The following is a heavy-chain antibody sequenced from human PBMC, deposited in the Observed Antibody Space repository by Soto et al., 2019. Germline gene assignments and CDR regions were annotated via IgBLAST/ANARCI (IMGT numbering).Heavy chain of an antibody. J-gene: IGHJ6*02. V-gene: IGHV3-23*01. D-gene: IGHD6-13*01. CDR1: GFTFSSYA. CDR3: TIAAAGTSRYYYYGMDV. CDR2: ISGSGGST. Sequence: PGGSLRLSCAASGFTFSSYAMSWVRQAPGKGLEWVSAISGSGGSTYYADSVKGRFTISRDNSKNTLYLQMNSLRAEDTAVYYCTIAAAGTSRYYYYGMDVWGQGTTVTVSS.